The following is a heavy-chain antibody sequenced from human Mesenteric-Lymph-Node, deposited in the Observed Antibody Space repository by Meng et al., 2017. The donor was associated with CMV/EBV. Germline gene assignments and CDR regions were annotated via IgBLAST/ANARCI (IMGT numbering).Heavy chain of an antibody. CDR1: GFSFGDYT. V-gene: IGHV3-30*04. J-gene: IGHJ4*02. Sequence: GESLKISCAASGFSFGDYTMHWVRQTPGKGLEWVAVTSYDGSYNYYAGSVKGRFTISRDNSKTSLYLQIYSLRSEDAAVYYCARANSGSWNYFDYWGPGTLVTVSS. D-gene: IGHD6-13*01. CDR3: ARANSGSWNYFDY. CDR2: TSYDGSYN.